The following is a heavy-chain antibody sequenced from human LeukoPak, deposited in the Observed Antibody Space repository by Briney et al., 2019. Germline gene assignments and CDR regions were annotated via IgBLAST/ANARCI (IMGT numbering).Heavy chain of an antibody. CDR2: IIPILGIA. CDR1: GGTFSSYT. CDR3: ARDLSNYDFWSAPRGAFDI. J-gene: IGHJ3*02. D-gene: IGHD3-3*01. Sequence: ASVKVSCKASGGTFSSYTISWVRQAPGQGLEWMGRIIPILGIANYAQKFQGRVTITADKSTSTAYMELSSLRSEDTAVYYCARDLSNYDFWSAPRGAFDIWGQGTMVTVSS. V-gene: IGHV1-69*04.